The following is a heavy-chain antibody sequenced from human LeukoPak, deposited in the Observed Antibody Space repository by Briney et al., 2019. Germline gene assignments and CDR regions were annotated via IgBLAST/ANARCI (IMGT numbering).Heavy chain of an antibody. D-gene: IGHD6-6*01. CDR2: ISGSGGST. CDR3: AKGRYSSSHYIGDY. V-gene: IGHV3-23*01. J-gene: IGHJ4*02. Sequence: PGGSLRLSCVASGFTSSSYAMSWVRQAPGKGLEWVSSISGSGGSTYYADSVKGRFTLSRDNSKTTLYLQMNSLGAEDTAVYYCAKGRYSSSHYIGDYWGQGTLVTVSS. CDR1: GFTSSSYA.